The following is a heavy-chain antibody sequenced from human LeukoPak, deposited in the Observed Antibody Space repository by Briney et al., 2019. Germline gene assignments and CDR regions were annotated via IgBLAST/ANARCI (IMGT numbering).Heavy chain of an antibody. V-gene: IGHV1-2*02. CDR3: ARDASQQLVLDNWFDP. J-gene: IGHJ5*02. D-gene: IGHD6-13*01. CDR2: INPNSGGT. CDR1: GYTFTGYY. Sequence: ASVKVSCQASGYTFTGYYMHWVRQAPGQGLEWMGWINPNSGGTNYAQKFQGRVTMTRDTSISTAYMELGRLRSDDTAVYYCARDASQQLVLDNWFDPWGQGTLVTVSS.